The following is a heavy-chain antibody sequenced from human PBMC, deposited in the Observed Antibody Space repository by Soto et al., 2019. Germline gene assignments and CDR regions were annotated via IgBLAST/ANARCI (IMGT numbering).Heavy chain of an antibody. Sequence: QPGGSLRLSCAASGFTFSSYEMNWVRQAPGKGLEWVSYISSSGSTIYYADSVKGRFTISRDNAKNSLYLQMNSLRAEDTAVYYCARGGDCSGGSCYPYYFDYWGQGTLVTVSS. CDR3: ARGGDCSGGSCYPYYFDY. CDR1: GFTFSSYE. D-gene: IGHD2-15*01. CDR2: ISSSGSTI. V-gene: IGHV3-48*03. J-gene: IGHJ4*02.